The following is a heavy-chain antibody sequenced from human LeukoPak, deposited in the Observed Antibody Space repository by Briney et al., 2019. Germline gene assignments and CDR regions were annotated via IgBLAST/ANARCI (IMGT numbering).Heavy chain of an antibody. D-gene: IGHD4-11*01. V-gene: IGHV4-30-2*01. CDR1: GDSISSGGYS. CDR3: ARGYYSSNTPYWYFDL. Sequence: SQTLSLTCAVSGDSISSGGYSWSWIRQPPGKGLEWIGYIYHSGSTYYNPSLKSRVTISVDRSKNQFSLKLSSVTAADTALYYCARGYYSSNTPYWYFDLWGRGTLVTVSS. CDR2: IYHSGST. J-gene: IGHJ2*01.